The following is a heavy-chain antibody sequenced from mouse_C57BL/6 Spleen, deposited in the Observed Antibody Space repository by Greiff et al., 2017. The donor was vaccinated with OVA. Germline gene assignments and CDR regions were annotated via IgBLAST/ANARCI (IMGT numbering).Heavy chain of an antibody. V-gene: IGHV5-9*01. CDR2: ISGGGGNT. D-gene: IGHD4-1*01. CDR3: ARLWDGYFDY. Sequence: DVQLVESGGGLVKPGGSLKLSCAASGFTFSSYTMSWVRQTPEKRLEWVATISGGGGNTYYPDSVKGRFTISRDNAKNTLYLQMSSPRSEDTALYYCARLWDGYFDYWGQGTTLTVSS. CDR1: GFTFSSYT. J-gene: IGHJ2*01.